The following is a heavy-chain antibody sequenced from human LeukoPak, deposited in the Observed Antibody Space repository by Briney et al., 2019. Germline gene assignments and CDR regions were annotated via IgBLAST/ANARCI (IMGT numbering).Heavy chain of an antibody. CDR1: GYTFTSYD. CDR3: ARAGKIMITMVRGALASSDGFDI. J-gene: IGHJ3*02. V-gene: IGHV1-2*02. D-gene: IGHD3-10*01. CDR2: INPNSGGT. Sequence: ASVKVSCKASGYTFTSYDINWVRQATGQGLEWMGRINPNSGGTKYAQKFQDRVTMTRDTSISTAYMELSRLRSDDTAVYYCARAGKIMITMVRGALASSDGFDIWGQGKMVTVSS.